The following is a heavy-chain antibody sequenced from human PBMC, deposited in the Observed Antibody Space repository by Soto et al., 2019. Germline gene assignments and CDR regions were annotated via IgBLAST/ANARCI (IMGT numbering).Heavy chain of an antibody. CDR2: ISYDGSNK. CDR1: GFTFSSYA. Sequence: QVQLVESGGGVVQPGRSLRLSCAASGFTFSSYAMHWVRQAPGKGLEWVAVISYDGSNKYYADSVKGRFTISRDNSKNTLYLQMNGLRAEDTAVYYCAEDGMDVWGQGTTVTVSS. J-gene: IGHJ6*02. CDR3: AEDGMDV. V-gene: IGHV3-30-3*01.